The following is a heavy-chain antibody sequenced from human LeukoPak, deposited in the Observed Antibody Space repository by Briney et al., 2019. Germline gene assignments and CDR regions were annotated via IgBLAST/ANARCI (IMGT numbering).Heavy chain of an antibody. CDR1: GGSISSGDYY. D-gene: IGHD3-10*01. Sequence: PSQTLSLTCTVSGGSISSGDYYWSWIRQPPGKGLEWIGYIYYSGSTYYNPSLKSRVTISVDTSKNQFSLKLSPVTAAVTAVYYCASSYGSGSYYKVNYWGQGTLVTVSS. CDR3: ASSYGSGSYYKVNY. CDR2: IYYSGST. J-gene: IGHJ4*02. V-gene: IGHV4-30-4*01.